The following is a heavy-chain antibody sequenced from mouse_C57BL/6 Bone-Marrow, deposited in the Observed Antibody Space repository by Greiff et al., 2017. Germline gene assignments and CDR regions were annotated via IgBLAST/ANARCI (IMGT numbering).Heavy chain of an antibody. CDR1: GYSITSGYY. V-gene: IGHV3-6*01. Sequence: EVQLVESGPGLVKPSQSLSLTCSVTGYSITSGYYWNWIRQFPGNKLEWMGYISYDGSNNYNPSLKNRFSITRDTSKNQLFLKLNSVTTEDTATYYCARSRPLYGLRRGYFDYWGQGTTLTVSS. CDR3: ARSRPLYGLRRGYFDY. D-gene: IGHD2-2*01. J-gene: IGHJ2*01. CDR2: ISYDGSN.